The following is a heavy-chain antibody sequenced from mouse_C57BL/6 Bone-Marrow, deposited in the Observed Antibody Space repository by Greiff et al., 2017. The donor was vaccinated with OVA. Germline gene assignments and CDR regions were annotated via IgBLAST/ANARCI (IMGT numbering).Heavy chain of an antibody. V-gene: IGHV1-5*01. D-gene: IGHD2-14*01. CDR1: GYTFTSYW. CDR2: IYPGNSDT. CDR3: TRWDYYRNEYYYAMDY. J-gene: IGHJ4*01. Sequence: EVQLQQSGTVLARPGASVKMSCKTSGYTFTSYWMHWVKQRPGQGLAWIGAIYPGNSDTSYNQKFKGKAKLTAVTSASPAYMELSSLTNEDSAVYYCTRWDYYRNEYYYAMDYWGKGTSVTVAS.